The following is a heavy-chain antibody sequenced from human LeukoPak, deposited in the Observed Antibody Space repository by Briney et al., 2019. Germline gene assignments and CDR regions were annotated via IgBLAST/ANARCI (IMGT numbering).Heavy chain of an antibody. Sequence: SVKVSCKASGGTFSSYAISWVRQAPGQGLEWMGGIIPIFGTANYAQKFQGRVTITADKSTSTAYMELSSLRSEVTAVYYCARENYYGSGSYYTWGQGTLVTVSS. V-gene: IGHV1-69*06. CDR2: IIPIFGTA. CDR1: GGTFSSYA. CDR3: ARENYYGSGSYYT. D-gene: IGHD3-10*01. J-gene: IGHJ5*02.